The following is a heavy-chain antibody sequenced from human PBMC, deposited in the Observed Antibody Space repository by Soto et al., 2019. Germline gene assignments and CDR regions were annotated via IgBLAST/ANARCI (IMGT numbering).Heavy chain of an antibody. J-gene: IGHJ4*02. CDR1: GGSISTYY. V-gene: IGHV4-59*08. CDR2: VYYSGTT. D-gene: IGHD6-19*01. CDR3: ARPSVGGTSGPFDF. Sequence: QVQLQESGPGLVKPSETLSLTCTVSGGSISTYYWSWIRQPPGKGLEWIGHVYYSGTTNYNASLKRRVTMSLDTSRNHFSLNLTSVTAADSAVYYCARPSVGGTSGPFDFWGQGTLVTVSS.